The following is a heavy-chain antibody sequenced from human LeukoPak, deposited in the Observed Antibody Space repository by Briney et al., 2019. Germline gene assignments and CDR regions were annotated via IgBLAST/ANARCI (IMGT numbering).Heavy chain of an antibody. CDR1: GGSVSSGSYY. Sequence: PSETLSFTCTVSGGSVSSGSYYWSWIRQPPGKGLEWIGYIYYSGSTNYNPSLKSRVTISADTSKNQFSLKLSSVTAADTAVYYCARVRCSSSSCYPDYWGQGTLVTVSS. D-gene: IGHD2-2*01. CDR3: ARVRCSSSSCYPDY. V-gene: IGHV4-61*01. J-gene: IGHJ4*02. CDR2: IYYSGST.